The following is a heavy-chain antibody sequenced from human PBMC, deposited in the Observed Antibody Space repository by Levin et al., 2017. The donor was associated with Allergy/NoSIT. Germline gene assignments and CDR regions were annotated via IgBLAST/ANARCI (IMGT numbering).Heavy chain of an antibody. CDR2: IYYSGST. Sequence: SETLSLTCTVSGGSVSSGSYYWSWIRQPPGKGLEWIGYIYYSGSTNYNPSLKSRVTISVDTSKNQFSLKLSSVTAADTAVYYCARVGYYYDSSGAFDYWGQGTLVTVSS. CDR3: ARVGYYYDSSGAFDY. V-gene: IGHV4-61*01. CDR1: GGSVSSGSYY. J-gene: IGHJ4*02. D-gene: IGHD3-22*01.